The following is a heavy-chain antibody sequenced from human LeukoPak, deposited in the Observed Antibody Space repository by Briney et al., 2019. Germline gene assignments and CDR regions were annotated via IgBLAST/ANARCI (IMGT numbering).Heavy chain of an antibody. J-gene: IGHJ4*02. D-gene: IGHD3-10*01. Sequence: GGSLRLSCAASGFTFSSYEMNWVRQAPGKGLEWVSYISSSGSTIYYADSVKGRFTISRDNAKNSLYLQMNSLRAEDTAVYYCASLTYGSGSTYWGQGTLVTVSS. CDR3: ASLTYGSGSTY. CDR1: GFTFSSYE. V-gene: IGHV3-48*03. CDR2: ISSSGSTI.